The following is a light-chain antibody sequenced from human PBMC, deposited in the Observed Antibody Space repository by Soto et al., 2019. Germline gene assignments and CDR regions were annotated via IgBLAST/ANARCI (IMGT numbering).Light chain of an antibody. CDR1: QSVSSSY. Sequence: EIVLTQSPGTLSLSPGERATLSCRASQSVSSSYLAWYQQKPGQAPRLLIYGASSRATGIPDRFSGSWSGTDFTLTLSRLEPEDFAGYYCQQYGSSYTFGQGTKLEIK. V-gene: IGKV3-20*01. CDR3: QQYGSSYT. CDR2: GAS. J-gene: IGKJ2*01.